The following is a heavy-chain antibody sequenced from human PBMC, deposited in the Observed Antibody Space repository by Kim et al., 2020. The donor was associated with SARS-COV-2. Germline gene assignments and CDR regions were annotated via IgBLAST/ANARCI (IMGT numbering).Heavy chain of an antibody. CDR1: GFTFSSYA. V-gene: IGHV3-23*01. CDR3: AKVGAYDILTGYKSYYFDY. J-gene: IGHJ4*02. D-gene: IGHD3-9*01. Sequence: GGSLRLSCAASGFTFSSYAMSWVRQAPGKGLEWVSAISGSGGSTYYADSVKGRFTISRDNSKNTLYLQMNSLRAEDTAVYYCAKVGAYDILTGYKSYYFDYWGQGTLVTVSS. CDR2: ISGSGGST.